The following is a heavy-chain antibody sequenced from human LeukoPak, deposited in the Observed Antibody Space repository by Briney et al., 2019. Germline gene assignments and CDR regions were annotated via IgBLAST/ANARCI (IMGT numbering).Heavy chain of an antibody. J-gene: IGHJ4*02. CDR3: ARVSSRRLPPSYSYDRRNYFDY. CDR1: GFTFSSYA. D-gene: IGHD3-22*01. Sequence: GSLRLSCAASGFTFSSYAMSWIRRPPGKGLEWIGYIYYSGSTNYSPSLKSRVTISVDTSKNQFSLKLSSVTAADTAVYYCARVSSRRLPPSYSYDRRNYFDYWGQGTLVTVSS. CDR2: IYYSGST. V-gene: IGHV4-59*12.